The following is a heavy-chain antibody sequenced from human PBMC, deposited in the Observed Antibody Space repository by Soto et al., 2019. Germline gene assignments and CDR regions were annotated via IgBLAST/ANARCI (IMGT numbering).Heavy chain of an antibody. CDR2: IKTSGDTK. D-gene: IGHD2-15*01. CDR1: GFAFGFYE. V-gene: IGHV3-48*03. J-gene: IGHJ2*01. CDR3: ARDRGYRSGGFCAWLFDL. Sequence: GGSLRLSCAASGFAFGFYEMTWVRQAPGKGLEWVSYIKTSGDTKYYADSVKGRFTISRDNARNSLYLQMNSLRAEDTAVYYCARDRGYRSGGFCAWLFDLWGRGTQVTV.